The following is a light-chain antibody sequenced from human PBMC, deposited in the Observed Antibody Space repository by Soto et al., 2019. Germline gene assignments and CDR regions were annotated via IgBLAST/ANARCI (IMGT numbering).Light chain of an antibody. CDR2: EGS. J-gene: IGLJ3*02. V-gene: IGLV2-23*03. Sequence: QSALTQPASVSGSPGQSITISCTGTSSDVGSYNLVSWYQQHPGKAPKLMIYEGSKRPSGVSNRFSGSKSGNTASLTISGLQAGEEANYYCCSYAGSSTFVVFGGGTKLTVL. CDR1: SSDVGSYNL. CDR3: CSYAGSSTFVV.